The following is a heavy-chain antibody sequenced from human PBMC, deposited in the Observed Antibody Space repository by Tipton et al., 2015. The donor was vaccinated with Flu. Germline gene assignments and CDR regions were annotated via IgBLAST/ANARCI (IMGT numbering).Heavy chain of an antibody. J-gene: IGHJ4*02. CDR3: ARIGYSSSSIDY. V-gene: IGHV3-7*01. CDR2: IKHDGSVK. D-gene: IGHD6-6*01. CDR1: RFSFSIYW. Sequence: SLRLSCAASRFSFSIYWMSWVRQAPGKGLEWVANIKHDGSVKYYVDSVKGRFTISRDDTRDSLYLQLTSLRGDDTAVYYCARIGYSSSSIDYRGQGTLVTVSS.